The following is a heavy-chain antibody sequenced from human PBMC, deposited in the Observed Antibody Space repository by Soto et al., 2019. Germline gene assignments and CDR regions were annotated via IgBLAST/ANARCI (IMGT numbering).Heavy chain of an antibody. Sequence: QVQLVQSGAEVKKPGSSVKVSCKASGGNFRSQSISISWVRQAPGQGLEWMGRAIPVLGVANYAQKFQGRARIPPDKFASTVDMGWSSLRSEATAVYYCARDRDVAAPGPVETDYYYGMDVWGQGTTVTVSS. CDR2: AIPVLGVA. V-gene: IGHV1-69*08. CDR3: ARDRDVAAPGPVETDYYYGMDV. CDR1: GGNFRSQSIS. J-gene: IGHJ6*02. D-gene: IGHD6-13*01.